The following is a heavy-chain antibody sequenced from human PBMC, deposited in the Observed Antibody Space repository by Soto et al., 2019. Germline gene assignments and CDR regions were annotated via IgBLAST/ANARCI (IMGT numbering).Heavy chain of an antibody. J-gene: IGHJ6*03. Sequence: GGSLRLSCAASGFTLNTYSMNWVRQAPGKGLEWVSWISGDSSNIHYADSMKGRFTISRDNAKNSLYLQMNSLRAEDTAVYYCARETTVNNYYYYYMDVWGKGTTVTVSS. D-gene: IGHD4-4*01. CDR1: GFTLNTYS. CDR3: ARETTVNNYYYYYMDV. V-gene: IGHV3-21*01. CDR2: ISGDSSNI.